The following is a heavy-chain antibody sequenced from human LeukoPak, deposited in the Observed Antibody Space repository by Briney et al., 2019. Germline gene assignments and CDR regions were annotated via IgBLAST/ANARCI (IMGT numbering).Heavy chain of an antibody. CDR1: GFTVSSNY. D-gene: IGHD4-17*01. CDR2: IYSGGST. CDR3: ASTFYGDSPPY. V-gene: IGHV3-66*01. Sequence: GGPLRLSCAASGFTVSSNYMSWVRQAPGKGLEWVSVIYSGGSTYYADSVKGRFTISRDNSKNTLYLQMNSLRAEDTAVYYCASTFYGDSPPYWGQGTLVTVSS. J-gene: IGHJ4*02.